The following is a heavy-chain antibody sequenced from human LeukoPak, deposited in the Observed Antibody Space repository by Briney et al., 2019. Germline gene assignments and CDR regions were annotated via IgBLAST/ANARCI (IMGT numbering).Heavy chain of an antibody. CDR1: GFTFSSYA. D-gene: IGHD2-2*01. V-gene: IGHV3-23*01. CDR2: ISGSGGST. J-gene: IGHJ6*02. Sequence: PGGSLRLSCAASGFTFSSYAMSWVRQAPGKGLEWVSAISGSGGSTYYADSMKGRFTISRDNAKNSLYLQMNSLRAEDTAVYYCARKGVYCSSTSCQIPYGMDVWGQGTTVTVSS. CDR3: ARKGVYCSSTSCQIPYGMDV.